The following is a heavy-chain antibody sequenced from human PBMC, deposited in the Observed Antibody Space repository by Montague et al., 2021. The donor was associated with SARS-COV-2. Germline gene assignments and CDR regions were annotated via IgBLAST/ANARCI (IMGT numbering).Heavy chain of an antibody. CDR2: TYYRSKWYN. J-gene: IGHJ4*02. D-gene: IGHD4-11*01. CDR3: ARKPVGSKYYFDF. V-gene: IGHV6-1*01. Sequence: CAISGDSVSSDIATWNWIRQSPSRGLELLGRTYYRSKWYNDYAESVKSRITIDPDTSKHQFSLHLNSVTPEDTAVYYCARKPVGSKYYFDFWGQGTLVTVSS. CDR1: GDSVSSDIAT.